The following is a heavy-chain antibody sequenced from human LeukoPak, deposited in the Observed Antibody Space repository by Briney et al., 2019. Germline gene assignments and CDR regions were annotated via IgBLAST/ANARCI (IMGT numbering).Heavy chain of an antibody. J-gene: IGHJ1*01. CDR2: INPSSGGP. D-gene: IGHD2-15*01. V-gene: IGHV1-2*02. Sequence: ASVKVSCKASGYTFTEYYIHWVRQAPGQGLEWMGWINPSSGGPNYAPKFQGRVTLTRDTSISTTYMELSSLRSDDTAVYYCARGDSDGTHHWGQGTLVTVSS. CDR3: ARGDSDGTHH. CDR1: GYTFTEYY.